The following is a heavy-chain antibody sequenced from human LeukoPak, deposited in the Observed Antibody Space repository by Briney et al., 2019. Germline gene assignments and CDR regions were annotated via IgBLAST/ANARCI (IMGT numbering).Heavy chain of an antibody. CDR2: IWYDGSNE. J-gene: IGHJ6*02. V-gene: IGHV3-33*01. CDR1: GFTFSNHG. Sequence: GGSLRLSCAASGFTFSNHGMHWVRQAPGKGLEWVALIWYDGSNENYADSVKGRFAISRDNAKNSLYLQMNSLRDEDTAVYYCARAQPPPTVVTPRYYYFGMDVWGQGPTVTVFS. CDR3: ARAQPPPTVVTPRYYYFGMDV. D-gene: IGHD4-23*01.